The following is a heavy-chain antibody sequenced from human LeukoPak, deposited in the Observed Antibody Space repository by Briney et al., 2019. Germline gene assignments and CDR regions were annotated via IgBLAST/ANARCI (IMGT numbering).Heavy chain of an antibody. Sequence: PGGSLRLSCAASGFTFSSYAMHWVRQAPGKGLEWVAVISYDGSNKYYADSVKGRFTISRDNSKNTLYLQMNSLRAEDTAVYYCARALSLRWFDPWGQGTLVTVSS. J-gene: IGHJ5*02. V-gene: IGHV3-30*14. CDR2: ISYDGSNK. CDR1: GFTFSSYA. CDR3: ARALSLRWFDP. D-gene: IGHD3-16*01.